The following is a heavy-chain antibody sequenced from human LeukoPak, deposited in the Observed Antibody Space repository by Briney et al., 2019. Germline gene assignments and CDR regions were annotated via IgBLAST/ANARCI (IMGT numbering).Heavy chain of an antibody. D-gene: IGHD6-13*01. CDR2: ISGSGGST. J-gene: IGHJ4*02. CDR3: AKDRVGRAAAGTYYFDY. CDR1: GFTLSSYA. V-gene: IGHV3-23*01. Sequence: GGSLRLSCAASGFTLSSYAMSWVRQAPGKGLEWVSAISGSGGSTYYADSVKGRFTISRDNSKNTLYLQMNSLRAEDTAVYYCAKDRVGRAAAGTYYFDYWGQGTLVTVSS.